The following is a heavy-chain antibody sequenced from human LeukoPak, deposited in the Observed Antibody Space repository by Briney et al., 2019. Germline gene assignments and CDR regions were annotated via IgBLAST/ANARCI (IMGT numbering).Heavy chain of an antibody. V-gene: IGHV4-59*01. CDR1: VGSISSYY. Sequence: AETLSLTCTVSVGSISSYYWSWIRQPPGKGLEWIWNFYYSWSTNYNPSLKSRVTISVDTSKNQFSLKLSSVTAADTAVYYCTRGSIAYYYMDVWGKGTTVTISS. CDR2: FYYSWST. J-gene: IGHJ6*03. D-gene: IGHD3-22*01. CDR3: TRGSIAYYYMDV.